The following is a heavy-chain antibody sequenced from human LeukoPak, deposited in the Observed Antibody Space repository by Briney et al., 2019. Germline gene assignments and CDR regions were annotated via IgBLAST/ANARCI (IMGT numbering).Heavy chain of an antibody. CDR3: AADYDSSGYDY. CDR2: IVVGSGNA. Sequence: SVKVSCKASGFTFTSSAVQWVRQARGQRLEWIGWIVVGSGNANYAQKFQERVTITRDMSTSTAYMELSSLRSEDTAVYYCAADYDSSGYDYWGQGTLVTVSS. J-gene: IGHJ4*02. V-gene: IGHV1-58*01. D-gene: IGHD3-22*01. CDR1: GFTFTSSA.